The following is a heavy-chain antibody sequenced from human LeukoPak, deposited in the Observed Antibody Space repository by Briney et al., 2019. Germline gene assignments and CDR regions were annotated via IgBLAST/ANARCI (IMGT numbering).Heavy chain of an antibody. D-gene: IGHD2-2*02. J-gene: IGHJ4*02. Sequence: SETLSLTCSVSGGSISSYYWSWIRQPAGKGLEWIGRIYTSGSTNYNPSLKSRVTISVDTSKNQFSLKLSSVTAADTAVYYCARAAECSSTSCYMYYFDYWGQGTLVTVSS. CDR2: IYTSGST. CDR3: ARAAECSSTSCYMYYFDY. V-gene: IGHV4-4*07. CDR1: GGSISSYY.